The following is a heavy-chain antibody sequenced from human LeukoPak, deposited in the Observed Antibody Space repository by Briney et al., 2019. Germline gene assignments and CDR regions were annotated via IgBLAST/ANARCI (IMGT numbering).Heavy chain of an antibody. V-gene: IGHV3-7*01. J-gene: IGHJ4*02. CDR1: GFTFSYYW. CDR3: VRFYYYDSSKPFDY. D-gene: IGHD3-22*01. Sequence: GGSLRLSCAASGFTFSYYWMSWVRQVPGKGLEWVANIKEDGSEKYYVDSVKGRFTISRDNAKNSLFLQMNSLGAEDTAVYHCVRFYYYDSSKPFDYWGQGILVTVPS. CDR2: IKEDGSEK.